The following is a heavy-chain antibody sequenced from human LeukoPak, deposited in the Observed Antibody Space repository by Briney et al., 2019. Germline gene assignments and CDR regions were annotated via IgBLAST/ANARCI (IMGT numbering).Heavy chain of an antibody. V-gene: IGHV1-2*02. CDR3: AREHIHLGYDAFDI. CDR2: INPNSGGT. J-gene: IGHJ3*02. D-gene: IGHD7-27*01. CDR1: GYTFTGYY. Sequence: ASVKVSCKASGYTFTGYYMHWVRQAPGQGLEWMGWINPNSGGTNYAQKFQGRVTMTRDTSISTAYMELSRLRSDDTAVYYCAREHIHLGYDAFDIWGQGTMVTVSS.